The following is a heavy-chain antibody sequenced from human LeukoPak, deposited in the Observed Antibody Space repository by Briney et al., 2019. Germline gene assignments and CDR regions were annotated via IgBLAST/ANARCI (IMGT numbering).Heavy chain of an antibody. J-gene: IGHJ2*01. CDR2: IGAYNGNT. CDR3: ARSTMIVVAPRYFDL. D-gene: IGHD3-22*01. Sequence: ASVKVSCKASGYTFTSYGISWVRQAPGQGLEWMGWIGAYNGNTNYAQKLQGRVTMTTDTSTSTAYMELRSLGSDDTAVYYCARSTMIVVAPRYFDLWGRGTLVTVSS. CDR1: GYTFTSYG. V-gene: IGHV1-18*01.